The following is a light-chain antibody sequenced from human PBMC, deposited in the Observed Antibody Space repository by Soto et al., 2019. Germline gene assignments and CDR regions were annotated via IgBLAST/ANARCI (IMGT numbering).Light chain of an antibody. Sequence: QSVLTQPACVSGSPGQWITIYCTGTSSVVGCYYYVSCYQQPPIKATNLMIYDVSTPPSALSNRFSGSKSHITASLTISGLLAEDESDYYFNSYTTISTDVFGTGTKATVL. J-gene: IGLJ1*01. CDR1: SSVVGCYYY. CDR3: NSYTTISTDV. V-gene: IGLV2-14*01. CDR2: DVS.